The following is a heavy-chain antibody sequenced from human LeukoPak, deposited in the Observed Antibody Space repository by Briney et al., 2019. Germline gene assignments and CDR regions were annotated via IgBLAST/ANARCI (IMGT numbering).Heavy chain of an antibody. Sequence: SEPLTLICALYGGLLSGYYWSWIRQPPGKGLEWIGEINHSGSTNYNPSLKSRVTISVDTSKNQFSLKLSSVTAADTAVYYCAILSMVRGVIFDYWGQGTLVTVSS. CDR3: AILSMVRGVIFDY. CDR1: GGLLSGYY. V-gene: IGHV4-34*01. CDR2: INHSGST. J-gene: IGHJ4*02. D-gene: IGHD3-10*01.